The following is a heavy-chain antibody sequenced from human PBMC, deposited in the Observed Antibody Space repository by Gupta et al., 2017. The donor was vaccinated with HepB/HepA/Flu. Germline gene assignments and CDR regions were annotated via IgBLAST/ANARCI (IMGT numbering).Heavy chain of an antibody. J-gene: IGHJ4*02. D-gene: IGHD6-19*01. CDR3: ARLFPEQSVEY. V-gene: IGHV4-39*01. CDR1: GRSLSGSSHY. Sequence: QLQESGPGLGKPSEILSLTCSVSGRSLSGSSHYWGWVRQSPGKGLEWVGTIYYSGNTYYNPSLKSRVTISVDTSKNQVSLNLTSVTAADTAVYYCARLFPEQSVEYWGRGTLVTVSS. CDR2: IYYSGNT.